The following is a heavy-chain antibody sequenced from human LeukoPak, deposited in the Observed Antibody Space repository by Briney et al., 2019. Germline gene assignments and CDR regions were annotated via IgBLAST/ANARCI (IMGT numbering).Heavy chain of an antibody. J-gene: IGHJ4*02. Sequence: GGSLRLSCAASGFTFSSYSMNWVRQAPGKGLEWVSYISSSSSTICYADSAKGRFTISRDNAKNSLYLQMNSLRVEDTAVYYCARGGAARPDFWGQGTLVTVSS. CDR2: ISSSSSTI. V-gene: IGHV3-48*04. CDR3: ARGGAARPDF. D-gene: IGHD6-6*01. CDR1: GFTFSSYS.